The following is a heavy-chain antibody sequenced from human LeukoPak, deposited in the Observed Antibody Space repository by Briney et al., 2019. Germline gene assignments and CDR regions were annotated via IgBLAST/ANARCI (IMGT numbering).Heavy chain of an antibody. CDR3: ARSRATTRVYYFDY. V-gene: IGHV1-2*04. D-gene: IGHD5-12*01. CDR1: GYTFTGYY. CDR2: INPNSGGT. Sequence: ASVTVSCKASGYTFTGYYMHWVRQAPGQGLEWMGWINPNSGGTNYAQKFQGWVTMTRDTSISTAYMELSRLRSDDTAVYYCARSRATTRVYYFDYWGQGTLVTVSS. J-gene: IGHJ4*02.